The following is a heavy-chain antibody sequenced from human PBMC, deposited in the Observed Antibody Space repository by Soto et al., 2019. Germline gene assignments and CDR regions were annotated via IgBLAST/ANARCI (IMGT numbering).Heavy chain of an antibody. D-gene: IGHD2-21*02. J-gene: IGHJ4*02. CDR3: AHRRGVTPESY. V-gene: IGHV2-5*02. CDR2: IYWDDDK. Sequence: KESGPTLVKPIQTLTLTCTFSGSSLSTSGVGVGWIRQPPGKALEWLALIYWDDDKRYSPSLKSRLTITKDTSKNQVVLTMTNIDPVDTATYYSAHRRGVTPESYWGQGTLVTVSS. CDR1: GSSLSTSGVG.